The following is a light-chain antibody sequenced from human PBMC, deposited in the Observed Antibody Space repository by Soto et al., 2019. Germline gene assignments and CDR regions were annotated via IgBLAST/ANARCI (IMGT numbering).Light chain of an antibody. CDR2: EVT. CDR3: SSYTSSNTLV. J-gene: IGLJ1*01. CDR1: SSDIGGYNY. Sequence: QSALTQPASVSGSPGQSITISCTGGSSDIGGYNYVSWFQQHPGKAPKLMIYEVTNRPSGVSNRFSGSKSGSTASLTISGLQAEDEADDYCSSYTSSNTLVFGTGTKLTVL. V-gene: IGLV2-14*01.